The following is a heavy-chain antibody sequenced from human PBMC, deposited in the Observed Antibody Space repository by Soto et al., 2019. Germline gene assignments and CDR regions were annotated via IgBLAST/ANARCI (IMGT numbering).Heavy chain of an antibody. CDR3: ARGGIH. J-gene: IGHJ4*02. V-gene: IGHV3-48*03. Sequence: GESLKISCVASGYTFNSHEMNWARQAPGKGLEWISTISGSGTTNYAESVKGRFTISRDNAHKSLFLEMKDLRVEDTAVYYCARGGIHGGQGTLVTVSS. CDR2: ISGSGTT. CDR1: GYTFNSHE. D-gene: IGHD3-16*01.